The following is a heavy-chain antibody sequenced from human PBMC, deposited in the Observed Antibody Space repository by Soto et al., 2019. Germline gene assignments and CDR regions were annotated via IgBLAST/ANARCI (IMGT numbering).Heavy chain of an antibody. V-gene: IGHV4-34*01. CDR2: INHSGST. CDR1: GGSFSGYY. CDR3: ARGRKGLLWFGESGLPTNFDY. Sequence: PSETLSLTCPVYGGSFSGYYWSWIRQPPGKGLEWIGEINHSGSTNYNPSLKSRVTISVDTYKNQFSLKLSSVTAADTAAYYCARGRKGLLWFGESGLPTNFDYWGQGTLVTVS. J-gene: IGHJ4*02. D-gene: IGHD3-10*01.